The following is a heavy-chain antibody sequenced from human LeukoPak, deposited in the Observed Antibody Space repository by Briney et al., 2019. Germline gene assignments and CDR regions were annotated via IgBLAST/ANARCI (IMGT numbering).Heavy chain of an antibody. J-gene: IGHJ5*02. D-gene: IGHD1-1*01. V-gene: IGHV4-59*01. CDR2: IYYSGST. Sequence: SETLSLTCTVSGGSISSYYWSWIRQPPGKGLEWIGYIYYSGSTNYDPSLKSRVTISVDTSKNQFSLKLSSVTAADTAVYYCARGAGTELFDPWGQGTLVTVSS. CDR1: GGSISSYY. CDR3: ARGAGTELFDP.